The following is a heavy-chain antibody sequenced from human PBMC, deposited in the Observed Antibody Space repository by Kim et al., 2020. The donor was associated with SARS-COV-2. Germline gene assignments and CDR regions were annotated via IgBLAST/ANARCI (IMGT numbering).Heavy chain of an antibody. CDR3: ARDPEYYYGSGSQTSYGWFDP. V-gene: IGHV3-30*01. J-gene: IGHJ5*02. D-gene: IGHD3-10*01. Sequence: RFTISRDNSKNTLYLQMNSLRAEDTAVYYCARDPEYYYGSGSQTSYGWFDPWGQGTLVTVSS.